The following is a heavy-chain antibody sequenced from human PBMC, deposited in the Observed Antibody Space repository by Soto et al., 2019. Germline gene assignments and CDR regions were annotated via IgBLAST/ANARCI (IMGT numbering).Heavy chain of an antibody. CDR3: ASRITIFGVVPGNFDL. Sequence: GASVKVSCKVSGYTLTELSMHWVRQAPGKGLEWMGGFDPEDGETIYAQKFQGRVTITADKSTSTAYMELSSLRSEDTAVYYCASRITIFGVVPGNFDLWGRGTLVTVSS. D-gene: IGHD3-3*01. J-gene: IGHJ2*01. CDR2: FDPEDGET. V-gene: IGHV1-24*01. CDR1: GYTLTELS.